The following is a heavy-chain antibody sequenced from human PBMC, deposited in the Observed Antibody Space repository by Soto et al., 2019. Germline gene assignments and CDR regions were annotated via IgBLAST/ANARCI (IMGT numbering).Heavy chain of an antibody. V-gene: IGHV4-34*01. Sequence: PSGNLSLTCAVYGGSFSGYYWSWIRQPPGKGLEWIGEINHSGSTNYNPSLKSRVTISVDTSKNQFSLKLSSVTAADTAVYYCARGRVAVAFGYYYYGMDVWCKGPTVT. CDR1: GGSFSGYY. CDR3: ARGRVAVAFGYYYYGMDV. CDR2: INHSGST. D-gene: IGHD6-19*01. J-gene: IGHJ6*04.